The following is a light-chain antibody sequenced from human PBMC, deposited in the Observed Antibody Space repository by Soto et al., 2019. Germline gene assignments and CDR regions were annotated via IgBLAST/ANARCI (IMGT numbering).Light chain of an antibody. V-gene: IGKV1-5*03. CDR3: QQYNSYSPYT. Sequence: DIQMTQSPSTLSASVGDRVTITCRASQSISSWLAWYQQKPGKAPNLLIYKASSLESGVPSRFSGSGSGTEFTLTISSLQPDDIATYYCQQYNSYSPYTFGQGTKVDIK. J-gene: IGKJ2*01. CDR2: KAS. CDR1: QSISSW.